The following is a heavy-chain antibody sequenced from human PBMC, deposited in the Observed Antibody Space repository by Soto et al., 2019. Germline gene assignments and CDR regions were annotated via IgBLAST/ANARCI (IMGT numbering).Heavy chain of an antibody. CDR3: AREAVYYYYGMDV. J-gene: IGHJ6*02. CDR2: INPNSGGT. CDR1: GYTFTGYY. V-gene: IGHV1-2*02. D-gene: IGHD4-4*01. Sequence: ASVKVSCKASGYTFTGYYMHWVRQAPGQGLEWMGWINPNSGGTNYAQKFQGRVTMTRDTSISTAYMELSRLRSDDTAVHYCAREAVYYYYGMDVWGQGTTVTVSS.